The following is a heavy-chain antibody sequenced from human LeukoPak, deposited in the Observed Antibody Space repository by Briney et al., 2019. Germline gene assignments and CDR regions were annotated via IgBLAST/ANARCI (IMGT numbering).Heavy chain of an antibody. Sequence: SETLSLTCTVSGGSISSYYWSWIRQPAGKGLEWIGRIYTSGSTNYNPSLKSRVTISVDTSKNQFSLKLSSVTAADTAVYYCARDLVYYDFWSGYYTLDYWGQGTLVTVSS. CDR2: IYTSGST. CDR3: ARDLVYYDFWSGYYTLDY. D-gene: IGHD3-3*01. CDR1: GGSISSYY. J-gene: IGHJ4*02. V-gene: IGHV4-4*07.